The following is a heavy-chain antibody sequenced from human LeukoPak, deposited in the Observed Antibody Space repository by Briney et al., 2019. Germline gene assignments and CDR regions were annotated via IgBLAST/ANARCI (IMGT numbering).Heavy chain of an antibody. V-gene: IGHV4-34*01. Sequence: PSETLSLTCAVYGGSFSGYYWSWIRQPPGKGLEWIGEINHSGSTNYNPSLKSRVSISVDTSKTQFSLKLSSVTAADTAVYYCARVHSIVVVPAAIIYFDYWGQGTLVTVSS. CDR3: ARVHSIVVVPAAIIYFDY. J-gene: IGHJ4*02. CDR2: INHSGST. CDR1: GGSFSGYY. D-gene: IGHD2-2*01.